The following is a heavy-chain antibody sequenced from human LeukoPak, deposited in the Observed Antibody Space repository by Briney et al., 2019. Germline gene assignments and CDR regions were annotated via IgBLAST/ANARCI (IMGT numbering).Heavy chain of an antibody. J-gene: IGHJ4*02. V-gene: IGHV3-30-3*01. CDR1: GFTFSSYA. D-gene: IGHD6-25*01. Sequence: PGGSLRLSCAASGFTFSSYAMHWVRQAPGKGLEWVAVISYDGSNKYYADSVRGRFTISRDNSKNTLYLQMNSLRAEDTAVYYCARDMGYSSGWYLGYWGQGTLVTVSS. CDR2: ISYDGSNK. CDR3: ARDMGYSSGWYLGY.